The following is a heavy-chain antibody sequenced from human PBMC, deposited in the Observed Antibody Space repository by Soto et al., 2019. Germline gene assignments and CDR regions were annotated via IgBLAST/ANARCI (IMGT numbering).Heavy chain of an antibody. CDR2: ISSSSSYT. J-gene: IGHJ6*02. CDR1: GFTFSDYY. D-gene: IGHD2-2*01. CDR3: ARGAYCSSTSCYHYYYYGMDV. Sequence: GGSLRLSCAASGFTFSDYYMSWIRQAPGKGLEWVSYISSSSSYTNYADSGKGRFTISRDNAKNSLYLQMNSLRAQDTAVYHCARGAYCSSTSCYHYYYYGMDVWGQGTTVTVSS. V-gene: IGHV3-11*06.